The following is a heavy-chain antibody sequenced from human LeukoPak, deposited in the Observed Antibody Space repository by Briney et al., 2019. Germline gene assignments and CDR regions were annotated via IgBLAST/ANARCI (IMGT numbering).Heavy chain of an antibody. CDR2: IIPIFGTA. CDR1: GGTFSSYA. D-gene: IGHD6-19*01. CDR3: ARDRWRAVAGIDAFDI. J-gene: IGHJ3*02. Sequence: ASVKVSCKASGGTFSSYAISWVRQAPGQGLEWMGGIIPIFGTANYAQKFQGRVTITADESTSTAYMELSSLRSEDTAVYYCARDRWRAVAGIDAFDIWGQGTMVTVSS. V-gene: IGHV1-69*13.